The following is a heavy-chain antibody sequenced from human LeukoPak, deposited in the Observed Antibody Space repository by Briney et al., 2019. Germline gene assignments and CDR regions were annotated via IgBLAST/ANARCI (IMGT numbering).Heavy chain of an antibody. D-gene: IGHD3-10*01. CDR2: ISAYNGNT. CDR3: ARNYYGSGSYGFSGRGWFDP. Sequence: ASVKVSCKASGYTFTSYGISWVRQAPGQGLEWMGWISAYNGNTNYAQKLQGRVTMTTDTSTSTAYMELRSLRSDDTAVYYCARNYYGSGSYGFSGRGWFDPWGQGTLVTVSS. J-gene: IGHJ5*02. CDR1: GYTFTSYG. V-gene: IGHV1-18*01.